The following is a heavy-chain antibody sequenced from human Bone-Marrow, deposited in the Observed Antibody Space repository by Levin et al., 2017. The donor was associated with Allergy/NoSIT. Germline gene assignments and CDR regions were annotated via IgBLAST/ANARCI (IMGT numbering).Heavy chain of an antibody. CDR1: GGSVRAYY. V-gene: IGHV4-59*02. D-gene: IGHD5-24*01. Sequence: SQTLSLTCTVSGGSVRAYYWSWIRQPPGMGLEWIGYMFPSGITNSNPSLRSRVTISVDTSNNQFSLRLSSVTAADTAMYYCARSRDGYKKYWYFDLWGRGTLVTVAS. CDR3: ARSRDGYKKYWYFDL. CDR2: MFPSGIT. J-gene: IGHJ2*01.